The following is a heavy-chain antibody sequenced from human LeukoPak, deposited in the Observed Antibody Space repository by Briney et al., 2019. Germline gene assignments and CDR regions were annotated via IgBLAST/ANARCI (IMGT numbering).Heavy chain of an antibody. D-gene: IGHD3-3*01. CDR3: ARLLPAPERLTIFGVVISTGMDV. CDR2: IYPGDSDT. Sequence: PGESLKISCKGSGYSFTSYWIGWVRQMPGKGLEWMGIIYPGDSDTRYSPSFQGQVTISADKSISTAYLQWSSLKASDTAMYYCARLLPAPERLTIFGVVISTGMDVWGQGTTVTVSS. V-gene: IGHV5-51*01. J-gene: IGHJ6*02. CDR1: GYSFTSYW.